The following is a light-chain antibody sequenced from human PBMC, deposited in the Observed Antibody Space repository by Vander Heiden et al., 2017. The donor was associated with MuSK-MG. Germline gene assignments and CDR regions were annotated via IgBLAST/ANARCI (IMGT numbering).Light chain of an antibody. J-gene: IGKJ5*01. CDR2: AAS. Sequence: DVQMTQSPSSLSASLGDRATITCRASQSISTYLNWYQQKPGKAPKLLIYAASSLQSGVPSRFSGSRHGKDLTLTISNLQPEDFATYYCQQTYFIHAPGITFGQGTLLEIK. V-gene: IGKV1-39*01. CDR1: QSISTY. CDR3: QQTYFIHAPGIT.